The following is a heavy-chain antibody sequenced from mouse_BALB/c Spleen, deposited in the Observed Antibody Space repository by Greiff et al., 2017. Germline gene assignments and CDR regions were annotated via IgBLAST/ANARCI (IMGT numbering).Heavy chain of an antibody. V-gene: IGHV1S81*02. Sequence: VQLQQPGSELVKPGASVKLSCKASGYTFTSYWMHWVKQRPGQGLEWIGEINPSNGRTNYNEKFKSKATLTVDKSSSTAYMQLSSLTSEDSAVYYCARKGGRGYFDYWGQGTTLTVSA. D-gene: IGHD3-3*01. J-gene: IGHJ2*01. CDR1: GYTFTSYW. CDR2: INPSNGRT. CDR3: ARKGGRGYFDY.